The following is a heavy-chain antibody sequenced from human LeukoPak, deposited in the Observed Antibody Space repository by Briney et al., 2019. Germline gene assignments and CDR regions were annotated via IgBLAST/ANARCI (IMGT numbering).Heavy chain of an antibody. CDR2: IYSGGST. Sequence: PGGSLRLSCAASGFTVSSNYMSWVRQAPGKGLEWVSVIYSGGSTYYADSVKGRFTISRDNSKNTLYLQMNSLRAEDTAVYYCARITILDAFDIWGQGTMVTVSS. D-gene: IGHD5-24*01. CDR1: GFTVSSNY. CDR3: ARITILDAFDI. V-gene: IGHV3-53*01. J-gene: IGHJ3*02.